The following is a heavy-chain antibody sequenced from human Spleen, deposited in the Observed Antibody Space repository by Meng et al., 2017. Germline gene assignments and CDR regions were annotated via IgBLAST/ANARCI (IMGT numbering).Heavy chain of an antibody. J-gene: IGHJ2*01. CDR3: ARPSEPRGGNWYFDL. V-gene: IGHV5-51*01. CDR2: IYPGDSDT. D-gene: IGHD3-16*01. CDR1: GYSFTSYW. Sequence: LRLSCKGSGYSFTSYWIGWVRQMPGKGLEWMGIIYPGDSDTRYSPSFQGQVTISADKSIGTAYLQWSSLKASDTAMYYCARPSEPRGGNWYFDLWGRGTLVTVSS.